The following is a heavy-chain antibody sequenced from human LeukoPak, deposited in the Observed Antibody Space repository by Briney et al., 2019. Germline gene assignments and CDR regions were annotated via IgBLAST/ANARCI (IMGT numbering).Heavy chain of an antibody. CDR1: GGSTSSNY. Sequence: SETLSLTCTVSGGSTSSNYSTWIRQPAGKGLEWIGRIYTSGSYNYNPSLNSRVTMSVDTSRNQVSLRVRSVTAADTAVYYCATEGDSTAELAYWGQGTLVTVSS. CDR3: ATEGDSTAELAY. CDR2: IYTSGSY. J-gene: IGHJ4*02. D-gene: IGHD2/OR15-2a*01. V-gene: IGHV4-4*07.